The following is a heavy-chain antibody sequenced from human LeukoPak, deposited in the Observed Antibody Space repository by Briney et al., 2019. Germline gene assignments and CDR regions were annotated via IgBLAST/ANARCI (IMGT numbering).Heavy chain of an antibody. CDR1: GESFSGYY. Sequence: SETLTLTCAVYGESFSGYYWSWIRQTPRKGLEWIGEINHTGGTNYNPSLKSRVTISGDTSKNQFSLKLSSVTATDTAMYYCARRPRNSGTYDGPSGLDYWGQGTPVTVSS. J-gene: IGHJ4*02. D-gene: IGHD1-26*01. V-gene: IGHV4-34*01. CDR2: INHTGGT. CDR3: ARRPRNSGTYDGPSGLDY.